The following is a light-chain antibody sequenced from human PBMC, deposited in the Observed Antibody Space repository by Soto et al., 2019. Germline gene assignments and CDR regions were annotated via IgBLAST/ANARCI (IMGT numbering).Light chain of an antibody. Sequence: QSALTQPASVSGSPGQSITISCTGTSSDVGGYNFVSWYQHHPGKAPKLMISEVCNRPSGVSNRFSGSKSGNTASLTISGLQAEDEADYYCSSYTSSTTPVFGGGTKVTVL. CDR3: SSYTSSTTPV. J-gene: IGLJ2*01. CDR1: SSDVGGYNF. V-gene: IGLV2-14*01. CDR2: EVC.